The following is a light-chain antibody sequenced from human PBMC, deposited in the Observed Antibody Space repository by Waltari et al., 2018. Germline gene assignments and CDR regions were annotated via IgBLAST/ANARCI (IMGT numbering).Light chain of an antibody. CDR2: EAS. J-gene: IGKJ4*01. V-gene: IGKV3-11*01. CDR3: QQRRNWPRLT. Sequence: ETVFTQSPATLSLSPGERATLPCRASEDVSIYLAWYQQKPGQAPRLLISEASNRASGIPARFRGSGSGTDFTLTISSIEPEDFALYYCQQRRNWPRLTFGGGTKVE. CDR1: EDVSIY.